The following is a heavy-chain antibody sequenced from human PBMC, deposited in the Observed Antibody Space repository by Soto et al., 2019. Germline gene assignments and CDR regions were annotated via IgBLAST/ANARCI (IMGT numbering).Heavy chain of an antibody. CDR3: ARPSSSGFFFYYGMDV. V-gene: IGHV5-51*01. D-gene: IGHD6-6*01. CDR1: GYSFTSYW. Sequence: GESLKISCKGSGYSFTSYWIGWVRQMPGKGLEWMGIIYPGDSDTRYSPSFQGQVTISADKSISTAYLQWSSLKASDTAMYYCARPSSSGFFFYYGMDVWGQGTTVTVSS. J-gene: IGHJ6*02. CDR2: IYPGDSDT.